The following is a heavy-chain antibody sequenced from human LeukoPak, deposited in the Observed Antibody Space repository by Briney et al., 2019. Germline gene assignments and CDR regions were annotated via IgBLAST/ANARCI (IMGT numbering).Heavy chain of an antibody. J-gene: IGHJ4*02. Sequence: GGSLRLSCAASGFTFSSYGMHWVRQAPGKGLEWVAFIRYDGSNKYYADSVKGRFTISRDNSENTLYLQMNSLRAEDTAVYYCAKNPDGDILTGYYISSLYYFDYWGQGTLVTVSS. V-gene: IGHV3-30*02. CDR3: AKNPDGDILTGYYISSLYYFDY. CDR2: IRYDGSNK. D-gene: IGHD3-9*01. CDR1: GFTFSSYG.